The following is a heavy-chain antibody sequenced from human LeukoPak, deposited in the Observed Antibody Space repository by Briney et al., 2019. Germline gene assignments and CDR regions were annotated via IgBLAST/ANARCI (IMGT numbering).Heavy chain of an antibody. V-gene: IGHV4-4*02. Sequence: KTSETLSLTCAVSGGSISSSNWWSWVRQPPGKGLEWNGEIYHSGSTNYNPSLKSRVTISVDKSKNQFSLKLSSVTAADTAVYYCATDYYDSSGYYYEFDYWGQGTLVTVSS. CDR3: ATDYYDSSGYYYEFDY. CDR1: GGSISSSNW. CDR2: IYHSGST. D-gene: IGHD3-22*01. J-gene: IGHJ4*02.